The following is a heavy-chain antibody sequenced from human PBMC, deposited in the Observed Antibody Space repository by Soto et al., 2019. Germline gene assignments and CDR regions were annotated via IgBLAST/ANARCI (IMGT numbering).Heavy chain of an antibody. Sequence: QITLKESGPTLLKPTQTLTLTCTFSGFSLITSGVCVGWIRQPPGKALEWLSLIYWDGDKRYSPSLTSRPTITKDTSKNQVVLTMTTIDPVDTATYDFARMTSAQIIGFAPWGQGTLVTVSS. V-gene: IGHV2-5*02. CDR1: GFSLITSGVC. D-gene: IGHD4-17*01. J-gene: IGHJ5*02. CDR3: ARMTSAQIIGFAP. CDR2: IYWDGDK.